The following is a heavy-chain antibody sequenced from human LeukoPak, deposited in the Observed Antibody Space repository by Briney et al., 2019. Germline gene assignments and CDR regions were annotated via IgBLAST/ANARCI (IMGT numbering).Heavy chain of an antibody. CDR1: GGSISSYY. V-gene: IGHV4-59*01. CDR3: ARGHRASITMVRGVAPSNWFDP. CDR2: IYYSGST. Sequence: SETLSLTCTVSGGSISSYYWSWIRQPPGKGLERIGYIYYSGSTNYNPSLKSRVTISVDTSKNQFSLKLSSVTAADTAVYYRARGHRASITMVRGVAPSNWFDPWGQGTLVTVSS. J-gene: IGHJ5*02. D-gene: IGHD3-10*01.